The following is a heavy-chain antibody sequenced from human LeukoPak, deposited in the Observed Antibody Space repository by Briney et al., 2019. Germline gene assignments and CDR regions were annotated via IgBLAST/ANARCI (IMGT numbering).Heavy chain of an antibody. CDR3: AKGACASGSCYFDD. D-gene: IGHD2-8*02. J-gene: IGHJ4*02. CDR2: LSDTGDSR. Sequence: GGSLRLSCAASGFTLSKHPMYWVRQAPGKGLEWVSSLSDTGDSRHYADSVKGRFTISGDSARSALYLQMNSLRAEDTAVYYCAKGACASGSCYFDDWGQGSQVTVSS. V-gene: IGHV3-23*01. CDR1: GFTLSKHP.